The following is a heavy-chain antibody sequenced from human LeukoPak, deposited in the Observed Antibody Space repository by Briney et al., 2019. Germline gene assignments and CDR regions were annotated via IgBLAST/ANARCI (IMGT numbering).Heavy chain of an antibody. J-gene: IGHJ4*02. CDR2: IYYSGST. Sequence: SETLSLTCTVSGGSISSSSYYWGWIRQPPGKGLEWIGSIYYSGSTYYNPSLKSRVTISVDTSKNQFSLKLSSVTAADTAVYYCASIFWSGYYGYYFDYWGQGTLVTVSS. CDR3: ASIFWSGYYGYYFDY. CDR1: GGSISSSSYY. D-gene: IGHD3-3*01. V-gene: IGHV4-39*01.